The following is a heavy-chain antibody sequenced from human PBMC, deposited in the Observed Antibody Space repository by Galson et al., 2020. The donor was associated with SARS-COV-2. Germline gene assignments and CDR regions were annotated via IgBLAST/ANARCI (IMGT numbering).Heavy chain of an antibody. D-gene: IGHD3-22*01. Sequence: TGGSLRLSCAASGFTFRNAWMSWVRQAPGKGLEWVGRIKSKTDGGTTDHAAPVKGRFTISRDDSKNTLYLQMNSLKTEDTGVYYCTKFSYDSSGYKGFDYWGQGTLVTVSS. CDR2: IKSKTDGGTT. V-gene: IGHV3-15*01. CDR1: GFTFRNAW. CDR3: TKFSYDSSGYKGFDY. J-gene: IGHJ4*02.